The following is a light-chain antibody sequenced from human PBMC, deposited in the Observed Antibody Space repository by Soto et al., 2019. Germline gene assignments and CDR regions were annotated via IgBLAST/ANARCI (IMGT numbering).Light chain of an antibody. CDR2: SAS. J-gene: IGKJ1*01. CDR1: EPISSY. CDR3: QQSSSRPRT. V-gene: IGKV1-39*01. Sequence: TQSPSALAASLIDKVTISVRASEPISSYLNWYQQRPGTAPKLLIYSASILESGVPSRFSRSGSGTDFTLTMSSLQPDAFATYFCQQSSSRPRTFGQGTKVDIK.